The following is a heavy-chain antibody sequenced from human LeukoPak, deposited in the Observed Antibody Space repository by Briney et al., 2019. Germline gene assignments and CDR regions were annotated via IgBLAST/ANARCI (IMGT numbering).Heavy chain of an antibody. V-gene: IGHV4-61*02. D-gene: IGHD6-19*01. CDR3: ARPIIPAYSSGWYY. CDR1: GGSISSGSYY. CDR2: IYTSGST. J-gene: IGHJ4*02. Sequence: PSQTLSLTCTVSGGSISSGSYYWSWIRQPAGKGLEWIGRIYTSGSTNYNPSLKSRVTISVDTSKNQFSLKLSSVTAADTAVYYCARPIIPAYSSGWYYWGQGILVTVSS.